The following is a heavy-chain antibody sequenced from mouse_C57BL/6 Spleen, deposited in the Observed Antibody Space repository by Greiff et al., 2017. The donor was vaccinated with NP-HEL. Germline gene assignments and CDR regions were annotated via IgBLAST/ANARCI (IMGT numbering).Heavy chain of an antibody. J-gene: IGHJ3*01. CDR3: ARSSYYYGSRFAY. CDR2: IYPGDGDT. CDR1: GYAFSSSW. D-gene: IGHD1-1*01. V-gene: IGHV1-82*01. Sequence: VQGVESGPELVKPGASVKISCKASGYAFSSSWMNWVKQRPGKGLEWIGRIYPGDGDTNYNGQFKGKATLTADKSSSTAYMQLSSLTSEDSAVYVCARSSYYYGSRFAYWGQGTLVTVSA.